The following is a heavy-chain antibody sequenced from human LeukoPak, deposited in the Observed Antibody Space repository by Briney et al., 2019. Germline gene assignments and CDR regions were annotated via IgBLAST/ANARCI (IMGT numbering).Heavy chain of an antibody. V-gene: IGHV3-30*02. CDR3: AKPTPIDGSGVPYMDV. J-gene: IGHJ6*03. Sequence: TGGSLRLSCAASGFTFSDYYMGWIRQAPGKGLEWVAFIRYDGSNKYYADSVKGRFTISRDNSKNTLYLQMNSLRAEDTAVYYCAKPTPIDGSGVPYMDVWGKGTTVTISS. CDR1: GFTFSDYY. CDR2: IRYDGSNK. D-gene: IGHD3-10*01.